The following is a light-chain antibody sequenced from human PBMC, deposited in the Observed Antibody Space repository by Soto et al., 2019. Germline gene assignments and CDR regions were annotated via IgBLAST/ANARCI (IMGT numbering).Light chain of an antibody. V-gene: IGLV1-44*01. CDR3: AEWDGSLNGVV. CDR1: NSNIGSNP. J-gene: IGLJ3*02. CDR2: SSN. Sequence: QSVLTQPPSASRTPGQRVTISCSGSNSNIGSNPVNWYQQFTGAAPKLLVYSSNLRPSGGPDRFSGSKAGTSASLAISGLQSEDESDYYCAEWDGSLNGVVFGGGTEVTVL.